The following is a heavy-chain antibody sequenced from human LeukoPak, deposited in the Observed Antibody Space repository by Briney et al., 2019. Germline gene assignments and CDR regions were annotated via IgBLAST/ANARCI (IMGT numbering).Heavy chain of an antibody. CDR1: GFTVSSSY. CDR3: AREGQQLVNDY. D-gene: IGHD6-13*01. J-gene: IGHJ4*02. CDR2: IYSGGST. Sequence: GGSLRLSCAASGFTVSSSYMSWVRQAPGKGLEWVSVIYSGGSTYYADSVKGRFTISRDNSKNTLYLQMNSLRAEDTAVYYCAREGQQLVNDYWGQGTLVTVSS. V-gene: IGHV3-66*01.